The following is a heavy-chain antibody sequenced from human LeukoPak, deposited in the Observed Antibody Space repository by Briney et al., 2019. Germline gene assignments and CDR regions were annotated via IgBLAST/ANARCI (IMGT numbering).Heavy chain of an antibody. CDR2: IIHIFGTA. J-gene: IGHJ4*02. D-gene: IGHD5-18*01. CDR3: ASPAGYSYDLDY. CDR1: GGTFSSYA. V-gene: IGHV1-69*13. Sequence: SVKVSCKASGGTFSSYAISWVRQAPGHGLEWMGGIIHIFGTANYAQKFPGRVTITADETTSTAYMELSSLGAEDTAVYYCASPAGYSYDLDYWGQGTLVTVSS.